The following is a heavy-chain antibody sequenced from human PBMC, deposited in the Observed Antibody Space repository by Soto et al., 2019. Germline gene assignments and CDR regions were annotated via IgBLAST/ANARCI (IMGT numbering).Heavy chain of an antibody. CDR2: ISWNSGSI. CDR3: AKDSNDFWSGYVLGAFDI. CDR1: GFTFDDYA. V-gene: IGHV3-9*01. J-gene: IGHJ3*02. Sequence: GGSLRLSCAASGFTFDDYAMHWVRQAPGKGLEWVPGISWNSGSIGYADSVKGRFTISRDNAKNSLYLQMNSLRAEDTALYYCAKDSNDFWSGYVLGAFDIWGQGTMVTVSS. D-gene: IGHD3-3*01.